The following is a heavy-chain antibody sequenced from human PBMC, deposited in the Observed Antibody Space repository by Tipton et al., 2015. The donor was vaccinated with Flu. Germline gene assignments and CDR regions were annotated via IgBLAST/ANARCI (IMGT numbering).Heavy chain of an antibody. Sequence: SLRLSCAASGFTFDDFALHWVRQAPGKGLEWVSSINWRGNSVDYADSVRGRFSISRDNAKNFLYLQMNGLRSGDTALYYCVKDRVADASMDYYYYHAMGVWGQGTTVIVSS. CDR1: GFTFDDFA. V-gene: IGHV3-9*01. D-gene: IGHD5-18*01. J-gene: IGHJ6*02. CDR2: INWRGNSV. CDR3: VKDRVADASMDYYYYHAMGV.